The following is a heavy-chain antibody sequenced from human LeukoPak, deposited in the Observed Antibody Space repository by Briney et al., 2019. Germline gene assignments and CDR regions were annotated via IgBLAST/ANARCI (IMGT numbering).Heavy chain of an antibody. CDR2: ISYDGSNK. Sequence: GGSLRLSCAASGFTFSSYAMRWVRQAPGKGLEWVAVISYDGSNKYYADSVKGRFTISRDNSKNTLYLQMNSLRAEDTAVYYCARDRMAAYWGQGTLVTVSS. V-gene: IGHV3-30*04. J-gene: IGHJ4*02. CDR1: GFTFSSYA. CDR3: ARDRMAAY. D-gene: IGHD5-24*01.